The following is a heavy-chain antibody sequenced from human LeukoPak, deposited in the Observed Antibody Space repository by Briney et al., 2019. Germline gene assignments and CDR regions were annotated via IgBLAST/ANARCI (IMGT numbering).Heavy chain of an antibody. D-gene: IGHD3-22*01. CDR2: INWNGGST. CDR3: ARARDSSGFSSLDY. Sequence: GGSLRLSCAASGFTFDDFGMNWVRQVPGKGMEWVSTINWNGGSTGYADSVKGRFTISRDNAKNSLYLQMNSLRAEDTALYYCARARDSSGFSSLDYWGQGTLVTVSS. V-gene: IGHV3-20*04. CDR1: GFTFDDFG. J-gene: IGHJ4*02.